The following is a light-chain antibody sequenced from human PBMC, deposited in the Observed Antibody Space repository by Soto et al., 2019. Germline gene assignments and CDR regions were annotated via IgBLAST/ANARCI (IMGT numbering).Light chain of an antibody. Sequence: QSALTQPASVSGSPGQSITISCTGTSSDVGGYNLVSWYQQHPGKAPKVMIYEGSKRPSGVSNRFSGSKSGNTASLTISGLQSEDEADYYCCSYAGSSTYVFGTGTKLTV. V-gene: IGLV2-23*01. J-gene: IGLJ1*01. CDR1: SSDVGGYNL. CDR3: CSYAGSSTYV. CDR2: EGS.